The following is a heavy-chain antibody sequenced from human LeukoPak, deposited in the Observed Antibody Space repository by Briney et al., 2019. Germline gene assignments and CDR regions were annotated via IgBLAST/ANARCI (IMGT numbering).Heavy chain of an antibody. CDR3: ARGYAVAGLVYYFDY. CDR1: GFTVSSNY. Sequence: GGSLRLSCAPSGFTVSSNYMSWVRQAPGKGLEWVSVIYSGGSTYYADPVKGRFTISRDNSKNTLYLQMNSLRAEDTAVYYCARGYAVAGLVYYFDYWGQGTLVTVSS. D-gene: IGHD6-19*01. V-gene: IGHV3-53*01. J-gene: IGHJ4*02. CDR2: IYSGGST.